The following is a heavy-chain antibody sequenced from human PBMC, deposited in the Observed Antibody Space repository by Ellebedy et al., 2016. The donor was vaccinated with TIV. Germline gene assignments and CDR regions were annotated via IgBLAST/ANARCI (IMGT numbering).Heavy chain of an antibody. CDR2: VYHDGST. J-gene: IGHJ4*02. V-gene: IGHV4-59*02. D-gene: IGHD5-18*01. CDR1: GASVSSYY. Sequence: MPSETLSLTCSVSGASVSSYYWSRIRQSPGKGLEWIGSVYHDGSTNDNPSLKSRVTMSIDTSENHFSLNLNSVTAADTAVYYCAREGYSYGPEYWGQGTLVIVSS. CDR3: AREGYSYGPEY.